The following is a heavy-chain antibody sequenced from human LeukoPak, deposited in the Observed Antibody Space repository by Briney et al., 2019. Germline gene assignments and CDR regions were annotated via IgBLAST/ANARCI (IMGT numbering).Heavy chain of an antibody. Sequence: GGSLRLSCTASGFSFSGYWMSWVRQAPGKGLEWVANIKQDGSEKYYVDSVKGRFTISRDNAKNSLYLQMNSLRAEDTAVYYCATSSIAAPYGAFDIWGQGTMVTVSS. CDR3: ATSSIAAPYGAFDI. CDR2: IKQDGSEK. D-gene: IGHD6-6*01. CDR1: GFSFSGYW. J-gene: IGHJ3*02. V-gene: IGHV3-7*01.